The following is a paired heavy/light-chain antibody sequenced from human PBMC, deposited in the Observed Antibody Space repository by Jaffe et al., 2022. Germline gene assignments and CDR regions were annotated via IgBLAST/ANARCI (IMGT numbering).Light chain of an antibody. Sequence: EIVLTQSPVTLSLSPGERATLSCRANESVSTYLAWYQQKPGQAPRLLIYDASNRATGIPARFSGSGSATDFTLTISSLEPEDFAFYYCQQRSRWPLTFGPGTKVEIK. CDR2: DAS. CDR1: ESVSTY. CDR3: QQRSRWPLT. J-gene: IGKJ3*01. V-gene: IGKV3-11*01.
Heavy chain of an antibody. CDR3: VKGDILTALLFDS. D-gene: IGHD3-9*01. CDR2: IRYDGSNK. J-gene: IGHJ4*02. CDR1: GFNFRTYG. V-gene: IGHV3-30*02. Sequence: QVELVESGGGVVQPGGSLRLSCAASGFNFRTYGLHWVRQAPGKGLEWVAFIRYDGSNKCYADSVKGRFTISRDNSYNTLYLQMNSLRPEDTAVYYCVKGDILTALLFDSWGQGTQVSVSS.